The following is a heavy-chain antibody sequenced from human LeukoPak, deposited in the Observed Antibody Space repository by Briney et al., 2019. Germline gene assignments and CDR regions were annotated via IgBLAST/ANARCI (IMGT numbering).Heavy chain of an antibody. CDR2: IYTSGST. D-gene: IGHD6-13*01. J-gene: IGHJ6*03. CDR3: ARGAAAGPPYYYYYMDV. CDR1: GGSISSGSYY. Sequence: TSETLSVTCTVSGGSISSGSYYWSWIRQPAGKGLEWIGRIYTSGSTNYNPSLKSRVTISVDTSKNQFSLKLSSVTAADTAVYYCARGAAAGPPYYYYYMDVWGKGTTVTVSS. V-gene: IGHV4-61*02.